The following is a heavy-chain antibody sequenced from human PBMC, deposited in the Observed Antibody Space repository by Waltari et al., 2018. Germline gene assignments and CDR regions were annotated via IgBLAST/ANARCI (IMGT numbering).Heavy chain of an antibody. D-gene: IGHD2-21*01. CDR1: GFTFSNFR. J-gene: IGHJ3*01. V-gene: IGHV3-7*01. Sequence: EVHLVESGGGLVQPGGSLGLSCAASGFTFSNFRLHWVRQAPGKGLELVAKINEDGSLKDYVDSVKGRFTISRDNARNSLYLEITSLRAEDTAVYYCARDVPYLGRGAYDFWGQGTMVTVSS. CDR2: INEDGSLK. CDR3: ARDVPYLGRGAYDF.